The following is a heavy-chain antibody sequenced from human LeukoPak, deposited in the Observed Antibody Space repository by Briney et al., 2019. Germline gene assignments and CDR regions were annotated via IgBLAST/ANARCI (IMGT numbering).Heavy chain of an antibody. CDR2: IYYSGST. V-gene: IGHV4-59*01. CDR3: ARDYGSGSFDY. Sequence: SETLSLTCTVSGGSISSYYWSWIRQPPGKGLEWIGYIYYSGSTNYNPSLKSRVTISVDTSKNQFSLKLSSVTAADTAVYYCARDYGSGSFDYWGQEPWSPSPQ. D-gene: IGHD3-10*01. J-gene: IGHJ4*01. CDR1: GGSISSYY.